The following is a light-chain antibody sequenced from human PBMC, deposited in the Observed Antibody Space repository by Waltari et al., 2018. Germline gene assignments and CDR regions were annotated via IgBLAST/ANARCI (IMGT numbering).Light chain of an antibody. Sequence: EILLMRSPATLSVSPGEGFTLSCRASQSIGSTLAWYQQRPDRAPRLLIYDASTRGTGVPARFSGSGSGTEFTLTITSLQSEDFAIYYCQQYNNWPRTFGQGTKLEIK. CDR1: QSIGST. CDR2: DAS. V-gene: IGKV3-15*01. CDR3: QQYNNWPRT. J-gene: IGKJ2*01.